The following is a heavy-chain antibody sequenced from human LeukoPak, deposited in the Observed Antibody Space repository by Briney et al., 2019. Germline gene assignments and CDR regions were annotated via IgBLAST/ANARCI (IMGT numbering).Heavy chain of an antibody. V-gene: IGHV1-2*02. D-gene: IGHD3-22*01. J-gene: IGHJ3*02. Sequence: ASVKVSCKASGYTFTGYYMHWVRQAPGQGLEWMGWINPNSGGTNYAQKFQGRVTMTRDTSISTAYMELSSLRSDDTAVYYCAREYSYESSDYYVVLSGAFDIWGQGTMVTVSS. CDR1: GYTFTGYY. CDR2: INPNSGGT. CDR3: AREYSYESSDYYVVLSGAFDI.